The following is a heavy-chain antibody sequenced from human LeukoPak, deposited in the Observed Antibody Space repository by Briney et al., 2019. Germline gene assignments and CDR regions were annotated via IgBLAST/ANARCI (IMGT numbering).Heavy chain of an antibody. CDR3: ARQESGYYNDYFDC. CDR2: IYYSGNT. Sequence: SETLSLTCTVSGGSISSYHWNWIRQPPGKGLEWIGHIYYSGNTNYNPSLKSRVTISVDMSKNQFSLKLSSVTAADTAVYYCARQESGYYNDYFDCWGQGTLVTVSS. D-gene: IGHD3-22*01. J-gene: IGHJ4*02. CDR1: GGSISSYH. V-gene: IGHV4-59*08.